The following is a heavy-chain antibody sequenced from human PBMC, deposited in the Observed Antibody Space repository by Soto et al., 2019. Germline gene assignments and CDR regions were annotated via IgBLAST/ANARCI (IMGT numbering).Heavy chain of an antibody. D-gene: IGHD6-6*01. Sequence: GSLRLSCAASGFTFSSYSMNWVRQAPGKGLEWISYISSGSGTIYYADSVKGRFTISRDNAKNSLYLQMNGPRDEDTAVYYCVRDPASYSSSSGSYWYFDLWGRGTLVTVSS. CDR2: ISSGSGTI. J-gene: IGHJ2*01. CDR3: VRDPASYSSSSGSYWYFDL. V-gene: IGHV3-48*02. CDR1: GFTFSSYS.